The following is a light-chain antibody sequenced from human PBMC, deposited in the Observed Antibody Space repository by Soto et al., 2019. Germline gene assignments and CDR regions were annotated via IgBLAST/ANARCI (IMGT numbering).Light chain of an antibody. J-gene: IGLJ1*01. CDR2: EVS. Sequence: QSALTQPASVSGSPGQSITISCTGTSSDVGSYHLVSWYQQHPGKAPKLMIYEVSKRPSGVSNRFSGSKSGNTASLTISGLQAEDEADYYCCSYAGSSTLRVFGTGTKLTVL. CDR1: SSDVGSYHL. CDR3: CSYAGSSTLRV. V-gene: IGLV2-23*02.